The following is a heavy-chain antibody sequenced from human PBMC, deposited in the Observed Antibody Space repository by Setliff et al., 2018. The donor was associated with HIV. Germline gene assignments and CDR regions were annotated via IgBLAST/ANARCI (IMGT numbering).Heavy chain of an antibody. D-gene: IGHD1-26*01. Sequence: KTSETLSLTCAVYGGSFSGYYWSWIRQSPGKGLEWIGEINHSGSTNYNPSLKSRVTILGDTSKSQFSLKLSSVTAADTAVYYCARGSVSSDGSWGYFDYWGQGTLVTVSS. CDR2: INHSGST. CDR3: ARGSVSSDGSWGYFDY. CDR1: GGSFSGYY. J-gene: IGHJ4*02. V-gene: IGHV4-34*01.